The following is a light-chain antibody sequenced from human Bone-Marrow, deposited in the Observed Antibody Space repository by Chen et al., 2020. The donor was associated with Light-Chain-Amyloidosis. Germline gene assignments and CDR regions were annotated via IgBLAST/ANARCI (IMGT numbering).Light chain of an antibody. Sequence: SYELTQPPSVSVSPGQTARITCSGDDLPTKYAYWYQQKPGQAPVLVIHRYTERPSGISERFAGSISGTTATLTISGVQAEDEADYHCQSADSSVTYEVIFGGGTKLTVL. CDR1: DLPTKY. J-gene: IGLJ2*01. V-gene: IGLV3-25*03. CDR3: QSADSSVTYEVI. CDR2: RYT.